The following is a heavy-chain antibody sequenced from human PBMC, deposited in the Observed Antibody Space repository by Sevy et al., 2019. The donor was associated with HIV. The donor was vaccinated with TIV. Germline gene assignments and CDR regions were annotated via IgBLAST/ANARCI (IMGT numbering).Heavy chain of an antibody. CDR3: VTTKDYYESSGSPFDY. J-gene: IGHJ4*02. CDR1: GNTLTQLS. V-gene: IGHV1-24*01. CDR2: FDPEDDKR. D-gene: IGHD3-22*01. Sequence: ASVKVSCKVSGNTLTQLSMHWVRQVPGKGLEWMGSFDPEDDKRIYAQKFQGRVTMTEDTSTDTAYMELRILRSEDTAVYYCVTTKDYYESSGSPFDYWGQGTLVTVSS.